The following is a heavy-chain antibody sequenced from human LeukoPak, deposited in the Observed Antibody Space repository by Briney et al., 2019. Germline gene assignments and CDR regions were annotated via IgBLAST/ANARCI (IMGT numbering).Heavy chain of an antibody. Sequence: GASVKVSCKASGGTFSSYAISWVRQAPGKGLEWMGGFDPEDGETIYAQKFQGRVTMTEDTSTDTAYMELSSLRSEDTAVYYCATSVKMYYYGSGSEFDYWGQGTLVTVSS. CDR2: FDPEDGET. V-gene: IGHV1-24*01. CDR1: GGTFSSYA. CDR3: ATSVKMYYYGSGSEFDY. J-gene: IGHJ4*02. D-gene: IGHD3-10*01.